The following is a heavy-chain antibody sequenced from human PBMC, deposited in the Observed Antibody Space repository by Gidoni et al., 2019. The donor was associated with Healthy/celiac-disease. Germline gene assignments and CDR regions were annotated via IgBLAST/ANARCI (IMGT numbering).Heavy chain of an antibody. Sequence: QVQLVQSGAEVKKPGSSVKVSCKASGGTFSSYAIRWVRQAPGQGLEWMGGIIPIFGTANYAQKCQGRVTITADKSTSTAYMELSSLRSEDTAVYYCAREAPLEGELDAFDIWGQGTMVTVSS. V-gene: IGHV1-69*06. J-gene: IGHJ3*02. CDR3: AREAPLEGELDAFDI. CDR1: GGTFSSYA. D-gene: IGHD1-26*01. CDR2: IIPIFGTA.